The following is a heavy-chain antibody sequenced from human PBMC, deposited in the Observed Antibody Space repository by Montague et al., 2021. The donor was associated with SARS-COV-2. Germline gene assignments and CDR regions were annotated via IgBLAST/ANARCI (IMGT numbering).Heavy chain of an antibody. CDR1: GFTFNNFG. V-gene: IGHV3-30*03. CDR2: ISYEGSKK. Sequence: SLRLSCAASGFTFNNFGMHWVRQAPGKGLEWLAVISYEGSKKYYADFLKGRFTISRNSSKKTLYLHMGGLTTNDTAVYYCVRAGDFFWSGEGLNWFDSWGQGALVSVSS. J-gene: IGHJ5*01. CDR3: VRAGDFFWSGEGLNWFDS. D-gene: IGHD3-10*01.